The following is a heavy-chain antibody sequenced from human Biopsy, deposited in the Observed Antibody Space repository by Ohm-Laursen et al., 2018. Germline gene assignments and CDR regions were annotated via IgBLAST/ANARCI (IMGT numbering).Heavy chain of an antibody. V-gene: IGHV4-59*01. J-gene: IGHJ4*02. Sequence: GTLSLTCDVSGDSISIYYWSWIRQPPGKGLEWIGNFYYSGSTNYNPSLKSRITMSLDRSKSQVSLRMNSVTAADTAVYYCARARIKTSGVLIPETYYFDSWGQGTLVTASS. CDR2: FYYSGST. D-gene: IGHD3-3*01. CDR1: GDSISIYY. CDR3: ARARIKTSGVLIPETYYFDS.